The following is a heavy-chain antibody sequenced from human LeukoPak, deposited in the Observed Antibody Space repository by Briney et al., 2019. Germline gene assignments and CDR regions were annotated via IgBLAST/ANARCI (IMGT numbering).Heavy chain of an antibody. Sequence: PSETLSLTCTVSGGSISSSSYYWGWIRQPPGKGLEWIGSIYYSGSTYYNPSPKSRVTISVDTSKNQFSLKLSSVTAADTAVYYCASPTGYSSSWYSTWGQGTLVTVSS. CDR2: IYYSGST. J-gene: IGHJ4*02. D-gene: IGHD6-13*01. V-gene: IGHV4-39*01. CDR3: ASPTGYSSSWYST. CDR1: GGSISSSSYY.